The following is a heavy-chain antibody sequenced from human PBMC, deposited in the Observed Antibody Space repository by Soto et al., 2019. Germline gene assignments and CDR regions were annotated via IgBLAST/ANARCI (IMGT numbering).Heavy chain of an antibody. D-gene: IGHD2-15*01. V-gene: IGHV4-34*01. Sequence: TLSLTCAVYVGSFSGYYWSWIRQPPGKGLEWIGEINHSGSTNCNPSLKSRVTISVDTSKNQFSLKLSSVTAADTAVYFCARGAYCSGGNCYGAFDIWGQGTMVTVSS. CDR3: ARGAYCSGGNCYGAFDI. J-gene: IGHJ3*02. CDR1: VGSFSGYY. CDR2: INHSGST.